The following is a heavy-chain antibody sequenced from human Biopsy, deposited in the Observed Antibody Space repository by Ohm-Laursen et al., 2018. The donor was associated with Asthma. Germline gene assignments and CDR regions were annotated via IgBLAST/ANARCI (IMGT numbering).Heavy chain of an antibody. V-gene: IGHV4-34*01. CDR2: PHPRGYT. J-gene: IGHJ6*02. D-gene: IGHD1-26*01. CDR1: GGSFSSNY. CDR3: ARGSSSRLSQWELLVSGGKRAHSYYGMDV. Sequence: TLSLTCAVYGGSFSSNYWSWIRQTPGKGLEWLGAPHPRGYTHYNPSPRRRLTLSVDTSKNQFSLRLPSVTAADTAVYYCARGSSSRLSQWELLVSGGKRAHSYYGMDVWGQGTTVTVSS.